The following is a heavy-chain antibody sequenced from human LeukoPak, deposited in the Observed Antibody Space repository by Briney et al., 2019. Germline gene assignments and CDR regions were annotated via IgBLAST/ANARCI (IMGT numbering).Heavy chain of an antibody. CDR3: ALLGYCSGGSCYSIPRYDAFDI. V-gene: IGHV1-24*01. D-gene: IGHD2-15*01. Sequence: ASVKVSCKVSGYTLTELSMHWVRQAPGKGLEWMGGFDPEDGETIYARKFQGRVTMTEDTTTDTAYMELSSLRSEDTAVYYCALLGYCSGGSCYSIPRYDAFDIWGQGTMVTVSS. CDR1: GYTLTELS. J-gene: IGHJ3*02. CDR2: FDPEDGET.